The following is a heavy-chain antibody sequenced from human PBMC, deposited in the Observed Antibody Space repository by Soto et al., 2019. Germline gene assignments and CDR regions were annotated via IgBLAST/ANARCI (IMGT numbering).Heavy chain of an antibody. CDR1: GFTFSSYA. J-gene: IGHJ4*02. Sequence: PGWSLRLSCAASGFTFSSYAMSWVRQAPGKGLESVSGISNGGTNTYYADSVKGRFTISRDNSKNTVYLQMNSLRAEDTAVYYCEQPPAWEVVEGSSFCYAYWGQGTLATVSS. D-gene: IGHD2-2*01. CDR2: ISNGGTNT. V-gene: IGHV3-23*01. CDR3: EQPPAWEVVEGSSFCYAY.